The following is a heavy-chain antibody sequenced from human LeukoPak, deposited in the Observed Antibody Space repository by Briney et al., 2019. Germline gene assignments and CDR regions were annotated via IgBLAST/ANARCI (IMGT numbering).Heavy chain of an antibody. CDR3: ASHSWTGYWDASDI. CDR1: GFTFSSYS. J-gene: IGHJ3*02. CDR2: ISSSSSYI. V-gene: IGHV3-21*01. Sequence: GGSLRLSCAASGFTFSSYSMNWVRQAPGKGLEWVSSISSSSSYIYYADSVKGRFTISRDNAKNSLYPQMNSLRAEDTAVYYCASHSWTGYWDASDIWGQGTMVTVSS. D-gene: IGHD3/OR15-3a*01.